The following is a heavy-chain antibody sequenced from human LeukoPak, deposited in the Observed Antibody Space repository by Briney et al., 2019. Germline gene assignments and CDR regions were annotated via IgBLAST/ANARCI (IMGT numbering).Heavy chain of an antibody. J-gene: IGHJ4*02. CDR2: IYYTGST. CDR3: ARLSRLSFCSSDCYSEVGALDY. D-gene: IGHD2-21*02. V-gene: IGHV4-39*01. Sequence: PSETLSLTCTVSGGSISSSSYYWGWIRQPPGKGLEWIGSIYYTGSTYYSPSLKSRVTISVDTSKNQFSLKLNSVTAADTAVYYCARLSRLSFCSSDCYSEVGALDYWGQGTLVTVSS. CDR1: GGSISSSSYY.